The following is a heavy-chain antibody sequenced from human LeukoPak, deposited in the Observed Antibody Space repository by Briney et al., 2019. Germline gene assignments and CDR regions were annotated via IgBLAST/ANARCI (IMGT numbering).Heavy chain of an antibody. CDR3: AHSMIYVAPRVFDY. V-gene: IGHV2-5*01. CDR2: IFWNDDE. J-gene: IGHJ4*02. Sequence: ESGPTLVNPTQTLTLTCTFSGFSLSTSGVGVGWVGQPPGKALEWLALIFWNDDEFYSPSLKTRLTITKDTSKNQVVLTMINVDPVDTATYHCAHSMIYVAPRVFDYWGPGTLVTVSS. D-gene: IGHD3/OR15-3a*01. CDR1: GFSLSTSGVG.